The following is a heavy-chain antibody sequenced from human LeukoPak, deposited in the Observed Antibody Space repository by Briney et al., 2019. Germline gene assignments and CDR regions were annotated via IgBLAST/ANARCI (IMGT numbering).Heavy chain of an antibody. CDR3: ARGPPSWYGLDS. Sequence: GGSLRLSCAASGFTLSSSWMHWVRQAPGKGLVWVSRLSPDGSNAIFADSVKGRFTISRDNAKNTLFLQMNSLSAEDTAVYYCARGPPSWYGLDSWGQGTLVTVSS. J-gene: IGHJ4*02. CDR1: GFTLSSSW. CDR2: LSPDGSNA. V-gene: IGHV3-74*01. D-gene: IGHD6-13*01.